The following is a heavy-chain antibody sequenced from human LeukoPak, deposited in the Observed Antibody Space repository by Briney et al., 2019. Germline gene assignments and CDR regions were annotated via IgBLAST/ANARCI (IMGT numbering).Heavy chain of an antibody. Sequence: PSETLSLTCAVYGGSFSGYYWSWIPQPPGKGLKWIGEINHSGSTNYNPSLKSRVTISVDTSKNQFSLKLSSVTAADTAVYYCARVRGYDNYYYYGMDVWGQGTTVTVSS. V-gene: IGHV4-34*01. CDR2: INHSGST. J-gene: IGHJ6*02. CDR3: ARVRGYDNYYYYGMDV. CDR1: GGSFSGYY. D-gene: IGHD5-12*01.